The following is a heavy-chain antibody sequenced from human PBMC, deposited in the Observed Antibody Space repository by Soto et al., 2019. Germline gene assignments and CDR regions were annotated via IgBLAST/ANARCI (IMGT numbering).Heavy chain of an antibody. CDR2: ISGSGGST. Sequence: GSLRLSCAASGFTFSSYAMSWVRQAPGKGLEWVSAISGSGGSTYYADSVKGRFTISRDNSKNTLYLQMNSLRAEDTAVYYCAKSSTAPMYSSSWYLTYYFDYWGQGTLVTVSS. CDR1: GFTFSSYA. J-gene: IGHJ4*02. V-gene: IGHV3-23*01. CDR3: AKSSTAPMYSSSWYLTYYFDY. D-gene: IGHD6-13*01.